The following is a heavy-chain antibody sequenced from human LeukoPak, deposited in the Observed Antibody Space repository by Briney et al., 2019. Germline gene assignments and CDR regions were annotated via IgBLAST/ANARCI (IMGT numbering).Heavy chain of an antibody. CDR1: GFTVSSNY. CDR2: IYSGGST. J-gene: IGHJ4*02. Sequence: GGSLRLSCAASGFTVSSNYMSWVRQAPGKGLEWVSVIYSGGSTYYADSVKGRFTISRDNSKNTLYLQMNSLRAEDTAVYYCARGMNYHDSSGYGYYFDYWGQGTLVTVSS. V-gene: IGHV3-66*01. D-gene: IGHD3-22*01. CDR3: ARGMNYHDSSGYGYYFDY.